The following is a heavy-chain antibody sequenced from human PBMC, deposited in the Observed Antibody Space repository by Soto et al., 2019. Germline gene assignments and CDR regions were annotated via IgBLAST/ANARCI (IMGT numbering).Heavy chain of an antibody. J-gene: IGHJ3*02. V-gene: IGHV4-31*11. CDR2: IYYSGST. D-gene: IGHD3-22*01. CDR1: GGSFSGYY. Sequence: PSETLSLTCAVYGGSFSGYYWSWIRQHPGKGLEWIGYIYYSGSTYYNPSLKSRVTISVDTSKNQFSLKLSSVTAADTAVYYCARDWHYYDSSGTTTRAFDIWGQGTMVTVSS. CDR3: ARDWHYYDSSGTTTRAFDI.